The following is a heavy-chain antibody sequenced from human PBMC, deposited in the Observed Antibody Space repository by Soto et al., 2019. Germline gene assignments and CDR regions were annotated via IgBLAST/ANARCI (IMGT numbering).Heavy chain of an antibody. J-gene: IGHJ4*02. V-gene: IGHV4-30-2*01. CDR3: ARSRDFDY. CDR1: GGSLSGATYS. Sequence: PSETLSLTCGVSGGSLSGATYSWNWIRQPPGKGLEWIGYIFPSGTTSYNPSLKSRVTISIDVSKNQFSLSLRSLTAADTAVYYCARSRDFDYRGQGTLVTVSS. CDR2: IFPSGTT.